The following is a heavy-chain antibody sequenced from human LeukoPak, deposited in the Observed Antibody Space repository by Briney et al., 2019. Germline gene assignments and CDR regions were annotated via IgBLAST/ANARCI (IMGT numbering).Heavy chain of an antibody. CDR1: GGSINSPYYY. V-gene: IGHV4-39*07. Sequence: SETLSPTCTVSGGSINSPYYYWGWIRQPPGKGLEWIANIYYSGTTYYYNPSLRSRATISIDTSKSQFSLKLSSVTAADTAVYYCARAFWGSGIDYWGQGTLVTVSS. CDR3: ARAFWGSGIDY. D-gene: IGHD3-16*01. J-gene: IGHJ4*02. CDR2: IYYSGTTY.